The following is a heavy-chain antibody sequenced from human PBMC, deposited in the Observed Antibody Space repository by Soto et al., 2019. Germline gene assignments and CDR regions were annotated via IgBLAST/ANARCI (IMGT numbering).Heavy chain of an antibody. V-gene: IGHV3-23*01. D-gene: IGHD3-16*01. J-gene: IGHJ4*02. CDR2: ISGSGGST. Sequence: GGSLRLSCAASGFTFSSYAMSWVRQAPGKGLEWVSAISGSGGSTYYADSVKGRFTISRDNSKNTLYLQMNSLRAEDTAVYYCAKDHWGPASPTQDYWGQGTLVTAPQ. CDR1: GFTFSSYA. CDR3: AKDHWGPASPTQDY.